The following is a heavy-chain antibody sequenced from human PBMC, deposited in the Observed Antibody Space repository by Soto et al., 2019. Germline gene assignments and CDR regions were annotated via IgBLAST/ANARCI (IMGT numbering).Heavy chain of an antibody. CDR1: GFTFSDYY. D-gene: IGHD2-2*01. CDR2: ISSSGSTI. V-gene: IGHV3-11*01. J-gene: IGHJ4*02. Sequence: GGSLRLSCAASGFTFSDYYMSWIRQAPGKGLEWVSYISSSGSTIYYADSVKGRFTISRDNAKNSLYLQMNSLRAEDMAVYYCARDHRLGYCSSTSCYEFDYWGQGTLVTVSS. CDR3: ARDHRLGYCSSTSCYEFDY.